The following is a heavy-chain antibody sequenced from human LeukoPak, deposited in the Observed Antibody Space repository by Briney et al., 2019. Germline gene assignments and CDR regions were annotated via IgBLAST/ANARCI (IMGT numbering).Heavy chain of an antibody. Sequence: GGSLRLSCAASGFTFSSYGMHWVRQAPGKGLEWVAVISYDGSNKYYADSVKGRFTISRDNSKNTLYLQMNSLRAEDTAVYYCAKDQGYSFTRGAFDIWGQGTMVTVSS. V-gene: IGHV3-30*18. CDR2: ISYDGSNK. CDR3: AKDQGYSFTRGAFDI. J-gene: IGHJ3*02. CDR1: GFTFSSYG. D-gene: IGHD6-13*01.